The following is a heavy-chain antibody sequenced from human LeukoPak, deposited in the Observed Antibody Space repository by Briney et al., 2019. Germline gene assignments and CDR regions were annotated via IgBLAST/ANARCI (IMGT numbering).Heavy chain of an antibody. CDR3: AELGITMIGGV. CDR2: ISYDGNDK. J-gene: IGHJ6*04. Sequence: GGSLRLSCAASGITFSNYGMHWVRQAPGKGLEWMAVISYDGNDKYYVDSVKGRFTVSRDNSKNTLYLQMNSLRAEDTAVYYCAELGITMIGGVWGKGTTVTISS. V-gene: IGHV3-30*18. CDR1: GITFSNYG. D-gene: IGHD3-10*02.